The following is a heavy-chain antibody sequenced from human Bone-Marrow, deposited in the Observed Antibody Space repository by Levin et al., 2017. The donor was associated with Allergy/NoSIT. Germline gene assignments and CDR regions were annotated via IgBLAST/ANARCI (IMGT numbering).Heavy chain of an antibody. V-gene: IGHV1-2*02. D-gene: IGHD6-19*01. CDR1: GYTFTGYY. J-gene: IGHJ6*02. CDR3: ARDHGECGAAVAGTQKIYYYYGMDV. CDR2: INPNSGGT. Sequence: ASVKVSCKASGYTFTGYYMHWVRQAPGQGLEWMGWINPNSGGTNYAQKFQGRVTMTRDTSISTAYMELSRLRSDDTAVYYCARDHGECGAAVAGTQKIYYYYGMDVWGQGTTVTVSS.